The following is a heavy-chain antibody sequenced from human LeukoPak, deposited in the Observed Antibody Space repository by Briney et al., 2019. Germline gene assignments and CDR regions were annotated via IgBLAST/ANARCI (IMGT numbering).Heavy chain of an antibody. V-gene: IGHV4-39*07. CDR3: ARRSAYNWFDP. CDR2: IYYSGST. Sequence: PSETLSLTCTVFGGSISSSSYYWGWIRQPPGKGLEWIGSIYYSGSTYYNPSLKSRVTISVDTSKNQFSLKLSSVTAADTAVYYCARRSAYNWFDPWGQGTLVTVSS. D-gene: IGHD2-15*01. CDR1: GGSISSSSYY. J-gene: IGHJ5*02.